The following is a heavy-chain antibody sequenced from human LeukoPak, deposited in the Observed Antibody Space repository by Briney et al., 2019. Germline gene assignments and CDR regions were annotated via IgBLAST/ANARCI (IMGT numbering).Heavy chain of an antibody. CDR1: GGSISSGGHY. J-gene: IGHJ4*02. CDR2: IYSTGST. V-gene: IGHV4-61*02. Sequence: PSETLSLTCTVSGGSISSGGHYWSWIRQPAGKGLEYLGRIYSTGSTNYNPSLRSRVTISADTSKNHFSLKLSSVTAADTAVYYCAQIRAMVAWLWGQGTQVTVSS. CDR3: AQIRAMVAWL. D-gene: IGHD5-18*01.